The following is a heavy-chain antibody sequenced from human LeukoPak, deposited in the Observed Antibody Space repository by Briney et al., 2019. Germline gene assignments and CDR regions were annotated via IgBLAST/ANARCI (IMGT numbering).Heavy chain of an antibody. D-gene: IGHD5-12*01. J-gene: IGHJ4*02. CDR2: INPNSGGT. CDR3: ARVVATENDY. Sequence: GASVKVSCKGSGYTFTDYYMHWVRQAPGQGLEWMGWINPNSGGTNYGQKFQGRVTMSRDTSINTAYMELSRLRSDDTAVYYCARVVATENDYWGQGTLVTVSS. V-gene: IGHV1-2*02. CDR1: GYTFTDYY.